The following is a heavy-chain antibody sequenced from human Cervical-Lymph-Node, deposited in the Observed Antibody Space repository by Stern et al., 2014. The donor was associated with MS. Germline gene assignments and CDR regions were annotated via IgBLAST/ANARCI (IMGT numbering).Heavy chain of an antibody. J-gene: IGHJ6*02. CDR1: GFTFSRYA. V-gene: IGHV3-30*04. Sequence: VQLVESGGGVVRPGRSLRLSCATSGFTFSRYAVLWVRQAPGKGLVWVSAISYDGSNKYYGDSVKGRFTISRDNSKNTLFLQMNNLRPEDSDVYHCARDRLDGDYVYYYGLDVWGQGTTVTVSS. D-gene: IGHD4-17*01. CDR3: ARDRLDGDYVYYYGLDV. CDR2: ISYDGSNK.